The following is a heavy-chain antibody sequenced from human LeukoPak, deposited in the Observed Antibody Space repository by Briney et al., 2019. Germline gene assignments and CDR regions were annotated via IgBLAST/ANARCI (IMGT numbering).Heavy chain of an antibody. Sequence: GGSLRLSCAASGFTVSSNYMSWVRQAPGKGLEWVSVIYSGGSTYYADSVKARFTISRDNAKNSLHLQMNSLRAEDTAVYYCARAGRELHFDFWGQGTLVTVSS. J-gene: IGHJ4*02. CDR3: ARAGRELHFDF. CDR1: GFTVSSNY. D-gene: IGHD1-7*01. V-gene: IGHV3-53*01. CDR2: IYSGGST.